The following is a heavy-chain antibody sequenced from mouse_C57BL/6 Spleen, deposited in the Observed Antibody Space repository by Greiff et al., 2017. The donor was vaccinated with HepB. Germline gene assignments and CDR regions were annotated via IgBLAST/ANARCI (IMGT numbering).Heavy chain of an antibody. CDR3: AREEWRYFDV. CDR1: GYAFSSSW. V-gene: IGHV1-82*01. Sequence: VQLQQSGPELVKPGASVKISCKASGYAFSSSWMNWVKQRPGKGLEWIGRIYPGDGDTNYNGKFKGKATLTADKSSSTAYMQLSSLTSEDSAVYFCAREEWRYFDVWGTGTTVTVSS. CDR2: IYPGDGDT. J-gene: IGHJ1*03.